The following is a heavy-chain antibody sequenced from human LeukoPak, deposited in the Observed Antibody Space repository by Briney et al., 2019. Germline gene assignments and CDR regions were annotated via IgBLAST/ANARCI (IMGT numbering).Heavy chain of an antibody. CDR3: ATLIYSGYDSDC. V-gene: IGHV3-48*01. J-gene: IGHJ4*02. CDR1: GFTFSSYA. CDR2: ISSSGSTI. Sequence: GGSLRLSCAASGFTFSSYAMSWVRQAPGKGLEWVSYISSSGSTIYYADSVKGRFTISRDNSKNTLYLQMNSLRAEDTAVYYCATLIYSGYDSDCWGQGTLVTVSS. D-gene: IGHD5-12*01.